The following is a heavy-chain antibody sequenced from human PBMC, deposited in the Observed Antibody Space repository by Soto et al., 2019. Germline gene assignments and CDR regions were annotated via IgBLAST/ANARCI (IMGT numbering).Heavy chain of an antibody. CDR3: ASRVLGSDRYGSGSYYTPAFDY. CDR1: GYTFTSYG. J-gene: IGHJ4*02. V-gene: IGHV1-18*01. D-gene: IGHD3-10*01. Sequence: ASVKVSCKASGYTFTSYGISWVRQAPGQGLEWMGWISAYNGNTNYAQKLQGRVTMTTDTSTSTAYMELRSLRSDDTAVYYCASRVLGSDRYGSGSYYTPAFDYWGQGTLVTVSS. CDR2: ISAYNGNT.